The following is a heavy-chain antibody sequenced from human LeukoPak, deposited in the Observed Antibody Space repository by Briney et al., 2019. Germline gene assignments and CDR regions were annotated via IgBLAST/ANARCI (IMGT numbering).Heavy chain of an antibody. CDR1: GFTSSSYW. CDR3: ARDQILGYCSGGSCPPDAFDI. V-gene: IGHV3-7*01. D-gene: IGHD2-15*01. CDR2: IKQDGGEK. J-gene: IGHJ3*02. Sequence: GETLRLSCAASGFTSSSYWMSWVRQAPGKGLEWVANIKQDGGEKYYVDSVKGRFTISRDNAKNSVYLQMNSLRAQDTAVYYCARDQILGYCSGGSCPPDAFDIWGQGTMVTVSS.